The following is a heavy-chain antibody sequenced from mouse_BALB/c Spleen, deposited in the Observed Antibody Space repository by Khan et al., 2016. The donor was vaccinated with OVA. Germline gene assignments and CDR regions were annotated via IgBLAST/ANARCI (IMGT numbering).Heavy chain of an antibody. CDR2: IWSGGIT. D-gene: IGHD1-1*02. V-gene: IGHV2-2*02. CDR1: GFSLTNYG. J-gene: IGHJ2*01. Sequence: QVQLKESGPGLVQPSQSLSITCTVSGFSLTNYGVHWVRQSPGKGLEWLGVIWSGGITDYNETFISRLSISKDISKSQVFFKMNSLQANDTTIYYCAKNRNGYFDYWGQGTTLTVSS. CDR3: AKNRNGYFDY.